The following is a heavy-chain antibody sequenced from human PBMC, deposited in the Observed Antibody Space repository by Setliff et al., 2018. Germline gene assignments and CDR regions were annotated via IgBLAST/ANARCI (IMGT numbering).Heavy chain of an antibody. J-gene: IGHJ4*02. CDR3: ARVGQATVVTAIHGALDY. D-gene: IGHD2-21*02. V-gene: IGHV3-21*01. CDR2: ISGRSSRI. Sequence: PGGSLRLSCAASGFMFSSYSMNWVRQAPGQGLEWLSSISGRSSRIYYAGSVRGRFIISRDNAKNSLYLQLTSLRAEGTAVYYCARVGQATVVTAIHGALDYWGQGTLVTVSS. CDR1: GFMFSSYS.